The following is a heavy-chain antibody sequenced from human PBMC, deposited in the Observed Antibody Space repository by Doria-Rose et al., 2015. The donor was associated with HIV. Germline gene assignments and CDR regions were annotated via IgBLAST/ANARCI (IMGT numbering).Heavy chain of an antibody. D-gene: IGHD3-10*01. J-gene: IGHJ4*02. CDR1: GDSISSGDSS. Sequence: QVQLQESGPGLVRPSQTLSLTCTVSGDSISSGDSSWSWIRQPPGKGPEWIGYISYSGTTYYYPSLRGRLTISLDASKNQFSLNLNSVTAADTAVYYCARARNYGFPHFFDFWGQGTLVTVSS. V-gene: IGHV4-30-4*01. CDR2: ISYSGTT. CDR3: ARARNYGFPHFFDF.